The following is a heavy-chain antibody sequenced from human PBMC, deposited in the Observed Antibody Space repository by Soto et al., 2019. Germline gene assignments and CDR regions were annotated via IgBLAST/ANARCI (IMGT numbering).Heavy chain of an antibody. D-gene: IGHD6-13*01. CDR1: GFTFSSYG. CDR3: AKDKWQLVQYYFDY. V-gene: IGHV3-30*18. Sequence: QVQLVESGGGVVQPGRSLRLSCAASGFTFSSYGMHWVRQAPGKGLEWVAVISYDGSNKYYADSVKGRFTISRDNSKNTLYLQMSSLRAEDTAVYYCAKDKWQLVQYYFDYWGQGTLVTVSS. J-gene: IGHJ4*02. CDR2: ISYDGSNK.